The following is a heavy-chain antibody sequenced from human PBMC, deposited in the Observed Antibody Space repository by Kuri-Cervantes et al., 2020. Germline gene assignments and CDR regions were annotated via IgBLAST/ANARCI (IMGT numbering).Heavy chain of an antibody. CDR1: GFTFSSYW. J-gene: IGHJ5*02. V-gene: IGHV3-7*04. CDR2: IKQDGSEK. Sequence: GESLKISCAASGFTFSSYWMHWVRQAPGKGLEWMANIKQDGSEKYYVDSVKGRFTISRDNAKNSLYLQMNSLRAEDTAVYYCARERRRTCGGGCYSGHWFDPWGQGTLVTVSS. CDR3: ARERRRTCGGGCYSGHWFDP. D-gene: IGHD2-21*02.